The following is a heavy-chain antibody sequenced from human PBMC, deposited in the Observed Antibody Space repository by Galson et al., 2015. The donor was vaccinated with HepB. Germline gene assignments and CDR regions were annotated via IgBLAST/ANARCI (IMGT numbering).Heavy chain of an antibody. V-gene: IGHV3-23*01. Sequence: SLRLSCAGSGFIFRHHAMAWIRRAPGKGLEWVSGINGRGSTRSYSDAVKSRFSISRDNSKTTVFLQMDNLRAEDTAVYYCVKEGSRFGGDWFDPGGQGALVTVS. CDR2: INGRGSTR. CDR1: GFIFRHHA. D-gene: IGHD3-16*01. J-gene: IGHJ5*02. CDR3: VKEGSRFGGDWFDP.